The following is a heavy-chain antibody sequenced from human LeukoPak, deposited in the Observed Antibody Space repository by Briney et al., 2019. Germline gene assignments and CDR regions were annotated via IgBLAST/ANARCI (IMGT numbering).Heavy chain of an antibody. Sequence: GGSLRLSCVASGFTFSSYAMNWVRQTPGKGLEWVSGIVGSGGITYYADSVKGRFPISRDNSKKTLYLQMNSLRAEDTAVYYCAKDGWNDIPDYWGQGTLVTVSS. CDR2: IVGSGGIT. CDR3: AKDGWNDIPDY. CDR1: GFTFSSYA. J-gene: IGHJ4*02. V-gene: IGHV3-23*01. D-gene: IGHD1-1*01.